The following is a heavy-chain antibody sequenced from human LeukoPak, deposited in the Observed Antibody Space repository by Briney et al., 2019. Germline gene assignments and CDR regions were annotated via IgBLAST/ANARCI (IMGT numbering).Heavy chain of an antibody. J-gene: IGHJ6*03. CDR1: GYSISSGYY. CDR2: IYYSGST. Sequence: PSETLSLTCAVSGYSISSGYYWGWIRQPPGKGLEWIGYIYYSGSTNYNPSLKSRVTISVDTSKNQFSLKLSSVTAADTAVYYCAREGYYYGSGGYAYYYYMDVWGKGTTVTVSS. D-gene: IGHD3-10*01. CDR3: AREGYYYGSGGYAYYYYMDV. V-gene: IGHV4-61*01.